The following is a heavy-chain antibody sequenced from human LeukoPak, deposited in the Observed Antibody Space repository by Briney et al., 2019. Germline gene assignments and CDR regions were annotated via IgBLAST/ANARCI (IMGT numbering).Heavy chain of an antibody. Sequence: SETLSLTCTVSGGSITRSTDYWGWIRQPPGKGLEWIGSINYSGITYYNPSLKSQVTKSVDTSKNQFSLNLNSVTAADTAVYYCARHDRGGLDAFDIWGQGTMVTVFS. V-gene: IGHV4-39*01. CDR3: ARHDRGGLDAFDI. CDR1: GGSITRSTDY. CDR2: INYSGIT. J-gene: IGHJ3*02. D-gene: IGHD3-16*01.